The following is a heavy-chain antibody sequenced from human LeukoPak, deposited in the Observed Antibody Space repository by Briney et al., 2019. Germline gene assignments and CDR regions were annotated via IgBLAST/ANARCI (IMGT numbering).Heavy chain of an antibody. D-gene: IGHD1-26*01. CDR1: GGTFSSYA. CDR2: IIPIFGTA. CDR3: ARDGPEGGSYYYYMDV. V-gene: IGHV1-69*05. J-gene: IGHJ6*03. Sequence: GASVKVSCKASGGTFSSYAISWVRQAPGQGLEWMGGIIPIFGTANYAQKFQGRVTITTDESTSTAYMELSSLRSEDTAVYYCARDGPEGGSYYYYMDVWGKGTTVTVSS.